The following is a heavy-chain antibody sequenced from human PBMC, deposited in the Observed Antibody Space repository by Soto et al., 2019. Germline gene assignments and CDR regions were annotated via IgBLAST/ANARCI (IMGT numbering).Heavy chain of an antibody. V-gene: IGHV4-59*01. Sequence: QVQLQESGPGLVKPSETLSLTCTVSGGSISSYYWSWIRQPPGKGLEWIGYIYYSGSTNYNPSLKSRVTISVDTSKNQFSLKLSSVTAADTAVYYCSRGQSSGWSFDYWGQGTLVTVSS. CDR2: IYYSGST. CDR3: SRGQSSGWSFDY. CDR1: GGSISSYY. D-gene: IGHD6-19*01. J-gene: IGHJ4*02.